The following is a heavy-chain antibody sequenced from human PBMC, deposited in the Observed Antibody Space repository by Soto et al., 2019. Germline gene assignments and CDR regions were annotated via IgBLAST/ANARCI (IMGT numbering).Heavy chain of an antibody. V-gene: IGHV4-34*01. CDR3: ASYHFLDLWTGSRHYMDV. CDR1: GGSLSGYY. CDR2: INHSGTA. Sequence: SETLSLTCAVYGGSLSGYYWSWVRQSPGKGLEWIGEINHSGTANYSPSLKTRVTISADASKHQFSLRLTSVTAADSATYYCASYHFLDLWTGSRHYMDVWSRGTPVTVS. J-gene: IGHJ6*03. D-gene: IGHD3-9*01.